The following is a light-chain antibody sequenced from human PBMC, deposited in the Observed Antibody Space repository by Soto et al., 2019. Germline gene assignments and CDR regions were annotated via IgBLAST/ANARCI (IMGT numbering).Light chain of an antibody. CDR1: QSVLYRSNNQNY. Sequence: DIVMTQSPDSLAVSLGERATINCKSSQSVLYRSNNQNYLAWYQQKPRQPPKLLIYWASTRESGVPDRFSGSGSGTDFTLTISSLQAEDVAVYYCQQYYSSPRTFGQGTKLEIK. V-gene: IGKV4-1*01. CDR2: WAS. J-gene: IGKJ2*01. CDR3: QQYYSSPRT.